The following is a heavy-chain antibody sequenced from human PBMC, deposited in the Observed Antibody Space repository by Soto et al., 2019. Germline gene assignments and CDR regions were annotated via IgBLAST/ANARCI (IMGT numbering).Heavy chain of an antibody. J-gene: IGHJ4*02. V-gene: IGHV4-4*07. CDR1: GDSLSTYY. CDR3: ARESASGTYRFVS. Sequence: SETLSLTCTVSGDSLSTYYWSWIRQPAGERLEWIGRIHDTGRTNYNPSLKSRVTMSVDTSKNQFSLRVNSVTAADTAVYYCARESASGTYRFVSWGQGTLVTVSS. D-gene: IGHD3-10*01. CDR2: IHDTGRT.